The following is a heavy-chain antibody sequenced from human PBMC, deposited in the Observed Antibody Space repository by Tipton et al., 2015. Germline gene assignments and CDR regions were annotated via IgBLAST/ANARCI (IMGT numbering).Heavy chain of an antibody. CDR3: TRGGDSLVRGVIIVDDMDV. D-gene: IGHD3-10*01. V-gene: IGHV1-69*01. CDR1: GGTFSNYA. Sequence: QSGPEVKKPGSSVKVSCKASGGTFSNYAISWVRQAPGQGLEWMGRIIPRYVTPNYAEKFQGRVTITADESASTAYMELSSLRSEDTAVYYCTRGGDSLVRGVIIVDDMDVWGQGTTVTVS. J-gene: IGHJ6*02. CDR2: IIPRYVTP.